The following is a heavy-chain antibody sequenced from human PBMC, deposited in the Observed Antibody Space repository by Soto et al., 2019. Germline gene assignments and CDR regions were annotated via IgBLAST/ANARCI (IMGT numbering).Heavy chain of an antibody. CDR1: GGYFIGYY. D-gene: IGHD3-3*01. CDR3: ARGRTYYDFWSGYYMEGNWFDP. V-gene: IGHV4-34*01. CDR2: INHSGST. J-gene: IGHJ5*02. Sequence: SETLSLTCAVYGGYFIGYYWSWIRKPPGKGLEWIGEINHSGSTNYNPSLKSRVTISVDTSKNQFSLKLSSVTAADTAVYYCARGRTYYDFWSGYYMEGNWFDPWGQGTLVTVSS.